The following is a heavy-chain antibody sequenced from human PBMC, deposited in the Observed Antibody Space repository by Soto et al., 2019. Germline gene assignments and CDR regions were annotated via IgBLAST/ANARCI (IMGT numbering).Heavy chain of an antibody. CDR1: GFTFSSYG. V-gene: IGHV3-33*01. Sequence: GGSLRLSCAASGFTFSSYGMHWVRQAPGKGLEWVAVIWYDGSNKYYADSVKGRFTISRDNSKNTLYLQMNSLRAEDTAVYYCARGELLWFGELLDKDDAFDIWGQGTMVTVS. J-gene: IGHJ3*02. D-gene: IGHD3-10*01. CDR2: IWYDGSNK. CDR3: ARGELLWFGELLDKDDAFDI.